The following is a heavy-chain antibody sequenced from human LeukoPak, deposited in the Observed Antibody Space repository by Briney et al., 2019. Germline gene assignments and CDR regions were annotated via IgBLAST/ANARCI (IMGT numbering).Heavy chain of an antibody. CDR2: IYYSGST. J-gene: IGHJ6*03. Sequence: PSETLSLTCTVSGGSISSYYWSWIRQPPGKGLEWIGYIYYSGSTNYNPSLKSRVTISVDTSKNQFSLKLSSVTAADTAVYYCASSFLEWSPMGLHYYYMDVWGKGTTVTVSS. D-gene: IGHD3-3*01. CDR3: ASSFLEWSPMGLHYYYMDV. CDR1: GGSISSYY. V-gene: IGHV4-59*01.